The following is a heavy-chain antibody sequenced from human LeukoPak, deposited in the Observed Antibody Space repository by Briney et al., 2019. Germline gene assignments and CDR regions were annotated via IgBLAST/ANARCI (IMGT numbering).Heavy chain of an antibody. D-gene: IGHD6-19*01. CDR3: ARDMAAVASSNWFDP. V-gene: IGHV3-33*01. J-gene: IGHJ5*02. Sequence: PGRSLRLSCAASGFTFSSYGMHWVRQGPGKGLEWVAVIWYDGSNKYYADSVKGRFTISRDNSKNTLYLQMNSLRAEDTAVYYCARDMAAVASSNWFDPWGQGTLVTVSS. CDR2: IWYDGSNK. CDR1: GFTFSSYG.